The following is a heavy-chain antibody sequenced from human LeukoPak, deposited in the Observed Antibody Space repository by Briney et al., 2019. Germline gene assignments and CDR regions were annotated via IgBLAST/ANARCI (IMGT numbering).Heavy chain of an antibody. Sequence: SGTLSLTCAVSGASITSNWWNWVRQPPGKGLEWIGEIHHSGSANYNPSLKSRVTISLDTSKNQFSLKLSSVIAADTAVYYCARVDTAVAATVDYWGQGTLVTVSS. CDR3: ARVDTAVAATVDY. CDR2: IHHSGSA. D-gene: IGHD2-15*01. CDR1: GASITSNW. V-gene: IGHV4-4*02. J-gene: IGHJ4*02.